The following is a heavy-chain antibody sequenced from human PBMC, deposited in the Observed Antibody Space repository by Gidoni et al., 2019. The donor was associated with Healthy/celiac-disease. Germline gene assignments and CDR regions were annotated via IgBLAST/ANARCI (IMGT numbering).Heavy chain of an antibody. J-gene: IGHJ6*02. V-gene: IGHV4-59*01. Sequence: QVQLQESGPGLVKPSETLSLTCTVPGGSISSYYWSWIRQPPGKGLEWIGYIYYSGSTNYNPSLKSRVTISVDTSKNQFSLKLSSVTAADTAVYYCARGFGESIYGMDVWGQGTTVTVSS. D-gene: IGHD3-10*01. CDR1: GGSISSYY. CDR3: ARGFGESIYGMDV. CDR2: IYYSGST.